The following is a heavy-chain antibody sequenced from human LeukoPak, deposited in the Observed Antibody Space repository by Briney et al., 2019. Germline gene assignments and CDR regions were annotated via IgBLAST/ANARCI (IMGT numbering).Heavy chain of an antibody. J-gene: IGHJ4*02. V-gene: IGHV3-7*01. CDR2: INQDGSDQ. D-gene: IGHD1-26*01. CDR1: GFIFSNSW. CDR3: AKLVGASLVEVDY. Sequence: GGSLRLSCAASGFIFSNSWMNWVRQAPGKGLEWVANINQDGSDQYYVDSVKGRFTISRDNAKNSLYLQMNSLRAEDTAVYYCAKLVGASLVEVDYWGQGTLVTVSS.